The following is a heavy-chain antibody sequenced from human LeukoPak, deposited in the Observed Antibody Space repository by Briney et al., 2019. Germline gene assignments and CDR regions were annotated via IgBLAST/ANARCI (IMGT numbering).Heavy chain of an antibody. D-gene: IGHD6-19*01. CDR1: GFTFSSYA. J-gene: IGHJ4*02. CDR2: TSSGGTTI. CDR3: ARARLSVAGDYFDY. V-gene: IGHV3-48*04. Sequence: GGSLRLSCAASGFTFSSYAMSWVRQAPGKGLEWVSYTSSGGTTIYYADSVKGRFTISRDNAKNSLYLQMNSLRAEDTAVYYCARARLSVAGDYFDYWGQGTLVTVSS.